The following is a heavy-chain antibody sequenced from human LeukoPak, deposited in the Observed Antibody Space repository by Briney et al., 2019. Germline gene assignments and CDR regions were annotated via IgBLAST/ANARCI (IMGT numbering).Heavy chain of an antibody. D-gene: IGHD6-19*01. V-gene: IGHV1-18*01. CDR3: ARAGYSSGWSNNDY. CDR1: GYTFTSYG. Sequence: ASVKVACEASGYTFTSYGISWVRQAPGQGLEWMGWISAYNGNTNYAQKLQGRVTMTTDTSTSTAYMELRSLRSDDTAVYYCARAGYSSGWSNNDYWGQGTLVTVSS. J-gene: IGHJ4*02. CDR2: ISAYNGNT.